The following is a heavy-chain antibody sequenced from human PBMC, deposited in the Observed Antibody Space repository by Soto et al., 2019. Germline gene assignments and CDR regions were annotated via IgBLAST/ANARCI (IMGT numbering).Heavy chain of an antibody. CDR1: GYTFTGYY. D-gene: IGHD3-10*01. Sequence: GASVKVSCKASGYTFTGYYMHWVRQAPGQGLEWMGWINPNSGGTNYAQKFQGWVTMTRDTSISTAYMELSRLRSDDTAVYYCARGEMVLWFGELTSSTPWFDPWGQGTLVTVSS. V-gene: IGHV1-2*04. J-gene: IGHJ5*02. CDR3: ARGEMVLWFGELTSSTPWFDP. CDR2: INPNSGGT.